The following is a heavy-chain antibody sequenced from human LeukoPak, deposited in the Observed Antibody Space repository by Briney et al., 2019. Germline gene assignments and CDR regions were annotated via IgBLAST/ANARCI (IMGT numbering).Heavy chain of an antibody. CDR3: ARLRDGRWLLEY. V-gene: IGHV4-34*01. CDR2: INHSGST. Sequence: PSETLSLTCAVYGGSFSGYHWSWIRQPPGKGLEWIGEINHSGSTNYNPSLKSRVTISVDTSKNQFSLKLSSVTAADTAVHYCARLRDGRWLLEYWGQGTLVTVSS. CDR1: GGSFSGYH. J-gene: IGHJ4*02. D-gene: IGHD5-24*01.